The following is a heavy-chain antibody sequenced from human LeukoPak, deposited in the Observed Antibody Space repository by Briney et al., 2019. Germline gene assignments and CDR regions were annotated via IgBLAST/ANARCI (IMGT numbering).Heavy chain of an antibody. Sequence: GGSLRLSCAASGFTFSSYWMHWVRQAPGKGLVWVSRIDSDGSSTIYADSVKGRFTISRDNSKNTLYLQMNSLRAEDTAVYYCAKDLAGSGSYSFDYWGQGTLVTVSS. D-gene: IGHD1-26*01. CDR1: GFTFSSYW. CDR2: IDSDGSST. CDR3: AKDLAGSGSYSFDY. V-gene: IGHV3-74*01. J-gene: IGHJ4*02.